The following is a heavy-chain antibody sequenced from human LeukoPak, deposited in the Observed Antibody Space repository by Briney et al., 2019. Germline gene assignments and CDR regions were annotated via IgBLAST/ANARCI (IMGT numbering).Heavy chain of an antibody. D-gene: IGHD2-15*01. CDR3: ARVVGYCSGGSCPHFDY. Sequence: SETLSLTCAVSGGSISSGGYSWSWIRQPPGKGLEWIGYTYHSGSTYYNPSLKSRVTISVDRSKNQFSLKLSSVTAADTAVYYCARVVGYCSGGSCPHFDYWGQGTLVTVSS. CDR2: TYHSGST. CDR1: GGSISSGGYS. V-gene: IGHV4-30-2*01. J-gene: IGHJ4*02.